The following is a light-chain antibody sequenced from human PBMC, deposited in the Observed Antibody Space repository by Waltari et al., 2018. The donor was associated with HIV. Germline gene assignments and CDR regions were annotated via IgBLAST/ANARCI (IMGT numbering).Light chain of an antibody. CDR1: DHSFVPLNV. Sequence: SAVPQPASVSGLPGQSVTISFPGDDHSFVPLNVVSWYQQNPDKVPRLIFSDVDSRASGIPDRFSASKSGETAFLTISSLRTEDEAVYYCASFTADDTMMFGGGTLVTVL. V-gene: IGLV2-14*03. CDR2: DVD. CDR3: ASFTADDTMM. J-gene: IGLJ3*02.